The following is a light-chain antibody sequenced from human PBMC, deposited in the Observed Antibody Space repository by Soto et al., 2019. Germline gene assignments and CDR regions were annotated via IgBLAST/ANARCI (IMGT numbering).Light chain of an antibody. CDR1: SSDIGGYNY. CDR2: EVT. Sequence: QSVLTQPASVSGSPGQSITISCTGGSSDIGGYNYVSWFQQHPGKVPKLMIYEVTNRPSGVSNRFSGSKSGSTAPLTISGLQAEDEADYYCSSYTSSNTLVFGTGTKVTVL. J-gene: IGLJ1*01. V-gene: IGLV2-14*01. CDR3: SSYTSSNTLV.